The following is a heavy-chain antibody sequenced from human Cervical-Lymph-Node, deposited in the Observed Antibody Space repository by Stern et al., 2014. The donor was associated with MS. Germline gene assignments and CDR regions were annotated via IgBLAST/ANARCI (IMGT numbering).Heavy chain of an antibody. D-gene: IGHD4-17*01. Sequence: DQLVESGGGVVQPGRSLRLSCAASGFIFRSYGMHWVRQAPGKGLEWVALLWFDGSNKFYADYVKGRLSISRDNSKSAMYLRLDSLRAEDTAVYYCARGGITVTPHYYGLDVWGQGTTVTVSS. CDR3: ARGGITVTPHYYGLDV. V-gene: IGHV3-33*01. CDR2: LWFDGSNK. CDR1: GFIFRSYG. J-gene: IGHJ6*02.